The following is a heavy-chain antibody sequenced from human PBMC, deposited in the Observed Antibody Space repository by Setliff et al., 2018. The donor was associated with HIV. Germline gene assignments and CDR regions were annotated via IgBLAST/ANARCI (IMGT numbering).Heavy chain of an antibody. CDR2: IIPIFGTA. Sequence: SVKVSCKASGGTFSGYAISWVRQAPGQGLEWMGGIIPIFGTAIYPQKFQGRVTIATDESTSTTYMELSSLRSEDTAVYYCARCGRDGYNLNYWGQGTLVTVSS. CDR1: GGTFSGYA. CDR3: ARCGRDGYNLNY. D-gene: IGHD5-12*01. J-gene: IGHJ4*02. V-gene: IGHV1-69*05.